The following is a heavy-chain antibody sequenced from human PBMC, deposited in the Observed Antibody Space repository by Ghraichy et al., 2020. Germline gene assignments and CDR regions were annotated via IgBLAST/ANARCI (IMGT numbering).Heavy chain of an antibody. CDR2: ISYDGSNK. CDR3: AKDKYYYGSGMWYFDL. V-gene: IGHV3-30*18. J-gene: IGHJ2*01. D-gene: IGHD3-10*01. Sequence: GGSLRLSCAASGFTFSSYGMHWVRQAPGKGLEWVAVISYDGSNKYYADSVKGRFTISRDNSKNTLYLQMNSLRAEDTAVYYCAKDKYYYGSGMWYFDLWGRGTLVTVSS. CDR1: GFTFSSYG.